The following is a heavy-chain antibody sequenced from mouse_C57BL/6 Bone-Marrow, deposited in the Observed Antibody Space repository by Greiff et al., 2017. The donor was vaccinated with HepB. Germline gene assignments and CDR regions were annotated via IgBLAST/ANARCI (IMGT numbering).Heavy chain of an antibody. Sequence: QVQLKQSGAELVKPGASVKLSCKASGYTFTSYWMHWVKQRPGQGLEWIGMIHPNSGSTNYNEKFKSKATLTVDKSSSTAYMQLSSLTSEDSAVYYWTRRGIYDYALYYWGQGTTLTVSS. CDR2: IHPNSGST. CDR1: GYTFTSYW. V-gene: IGHV1-64*01. D-gene: IGHD2-4*01. CDR3: TRRGIYDYALYY. J-gene: IGHJ2*01.